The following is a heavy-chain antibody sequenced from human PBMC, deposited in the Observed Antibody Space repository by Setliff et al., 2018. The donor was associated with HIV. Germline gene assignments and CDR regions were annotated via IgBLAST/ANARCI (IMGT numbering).Heavy chain of an antibody. V-gene: IGHV4-4*08. J-gene: IGHJ1*01. CDR1: RGSISSFH. CDR2: ISNVGHT. D-gene: IGHD2-21*02. Sequence: SETLSLTCTVSRGSISSFHWSWIRRPPGMGLEWIGYISNVGHTNCIPSLKSRVTISMDTSKDQFSLRLTSVTAADTATYYCASRGIVVVTMSMPDEFFVHWGHGTLVTVSS. CDR3: ASRGIVVVTMSMPDEFFVH.